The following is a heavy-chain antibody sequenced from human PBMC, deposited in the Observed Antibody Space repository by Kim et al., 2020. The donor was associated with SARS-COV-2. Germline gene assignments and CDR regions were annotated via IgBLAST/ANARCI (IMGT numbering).Heavy chain of an antibody. CDR2: ISAYNGNT. CDR1: GYTFTSYG. CDR3: AIAAAGQYYFDY. Sequence: ASVKVSCKASGYTFTSYGISWVRQAPGQGLEWMGWISAYNGNTNYAQKLQGRVTMTTDTSTSTAYMELRSLRSDDTAVYYCAIAAAGQYYFDYWGQGTRVTVSS. V-gene: IGHV1-18*04. J-gene: IGHJ4*02. D-gene: IGHD6-13*01.